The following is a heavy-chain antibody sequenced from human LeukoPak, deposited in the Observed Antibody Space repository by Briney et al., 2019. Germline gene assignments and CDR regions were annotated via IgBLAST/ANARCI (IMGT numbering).Heavy chain of an antibody. Sequence: PGGSLRLSCAASGFTFSSCSMNWVRQAPGKGLEWVSYISSSSSTIYYADSVKGRFTISRDNAKNSLYLQMNSLRAEDTAVYYCASHSSSSLWTWFDPWGQGTLVTVSS. J-gene: IGHJ5*02. CDR2: ISSSSSTI. CDR3: ASHSSSSLWTWFDP. V-gene: IGHV3-48*04. D-gene: IGHD6-6*01. CDR1: GFTFSSCS.